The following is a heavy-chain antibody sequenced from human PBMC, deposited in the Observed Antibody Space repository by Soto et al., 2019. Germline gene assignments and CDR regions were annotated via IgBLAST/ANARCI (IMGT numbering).Heavy chain of an antibody. CDR1: GYSFTSYW. J-gene: IGHJ6*02. V-gene: IGHV5-10-1*01. CDR3: ARRMDTAMDGYYDGMDV. Sequence: PGESLKISCKGSGYSFTSYWISWVRQMPGKGLEWMGRIDPSDSYTNYSPSFQGHVTISADKSISTAYLQWSSLKASDTAMYYCARRMDTAMDGYYDGMDVWGQGTTVTVSS. D-gene: IGHD5-18*01. CDR2: IDPSDSYT.